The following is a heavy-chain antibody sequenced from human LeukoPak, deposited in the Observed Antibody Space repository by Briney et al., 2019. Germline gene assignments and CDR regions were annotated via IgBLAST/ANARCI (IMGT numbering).Heavy chain of an antibody. CDR3: ARLQLWSYHFDY. Sequence: GGSLRLSCAASGFTFSSYAMHWVRQAPGKGLEWVAVISYDGSNKYYADSVKGRFTISRDNSKNTLYLQMNSLRAEDTAVYYCARLQLWSYHFDYWGQGTLVTVPS. J-gene: IGHJ4*02. CDR2: ISYDGSNK. D-gene: IGHD5-18*01. CDR1: GFTFSSYA. V-gene: IGHV3-30-3*01.